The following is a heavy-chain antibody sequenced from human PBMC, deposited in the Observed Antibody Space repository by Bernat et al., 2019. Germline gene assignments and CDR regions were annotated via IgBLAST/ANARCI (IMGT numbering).Heavy chain of an antibody. CDR1: GGSFSGYY. D-gene: IGHD2-21*02. CDR2: IYYSGST. Sequence: QVQLQQWGAGLLKPSETLSLTCAVYGGSFSGYYWSWIRQPPGKGLEWIGYIYYSGSTYYNPSLKSRVTISVDTSKNQFSLKLSSVTAADTAVYYCARVAGGDYVWYFDLWGRGTLVTVSS. J-gene: IGHJ2*01. CDR3: ARVAGGDYVWYFDL. V-gene: IGHV4-34*01.